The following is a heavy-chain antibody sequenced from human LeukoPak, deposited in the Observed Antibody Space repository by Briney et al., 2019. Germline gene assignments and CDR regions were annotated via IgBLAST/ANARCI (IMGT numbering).Heavy chain of an antibody. Sequence: GSLRLSCAASGFTFSSYAMSWVRQAPGKGLEWVSAISGSGGSTYYADSVKGRFTISRDNSKNTLYLQMNSLRAEDTAVYYCAKGEHYYDSSGPFDYWGQGTLVTVSS. CDR2: ISGSGGST. J-gene: IGHJ4*02. CDR3: AKGEHYYDSSGPFDY. CDR1: GFTFSSYA. V-gene: IGHV3-23*01. D-gene: IGHD3-22*01.